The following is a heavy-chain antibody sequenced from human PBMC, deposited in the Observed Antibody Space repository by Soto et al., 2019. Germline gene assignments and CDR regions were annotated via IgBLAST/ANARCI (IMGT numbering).Heavy chain of an antibody. CDR3: AGRDPGTSVDY. J-gene: IGHJ4*02. CDR2: SYRTGST. Sequence: ETLSLTCAVSGGSFTSNNWWTWLRQPPGQGLEWIGESYRTGSTTHNPSLKSRVNIPLDKSEKQFSLKVTSLTAADTAVYYCAGRDPGTSVDYWGQGTLVTVSS. D-gene: IGHD1-7*01. V-gene: IGHV4-4*02. CDR1: GGSFTSNNW.